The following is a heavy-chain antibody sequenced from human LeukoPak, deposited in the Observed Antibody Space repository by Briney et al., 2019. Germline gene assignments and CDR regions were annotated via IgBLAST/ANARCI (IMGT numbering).Heavy chain of an antibody. D-gene: IGHD3-10*01. CDR3: ARGVPYYYGSGSSQYYYGMDV. V-gene: IGHV3-21*01. Sequence: GGSLRLSCAASGFTFSSYSMNWVRQAPGKGLDGVSSICSSSSYIYYADSVKGRFTIYRDNAKNSLYLQMNSLRAEDTAVYYCARGVPYYYGSGSSQYYYGMDVWGQGTTVTVSS. CDR2: ICSSSSYI. CDR1: GFTFSSYS. J-gene: IGHJ6*02.